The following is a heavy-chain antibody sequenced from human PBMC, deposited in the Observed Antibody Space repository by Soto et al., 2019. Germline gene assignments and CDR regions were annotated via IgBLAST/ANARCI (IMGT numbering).Heavy chain of an antibody. CDR2: FYPSGRT. D-gene: IGHD5-12*01. CDR1: GASISDYY. Sequence: SETLSLTCTVSGASISDYYWSWIRQSPGKGLDWIGYFYPSGRTDYNPSLKSRVTISVDTSKNQFSLELNSLTAADTAVYYCASWSWITHHHDVWGQGALVTVSS. V-gene: IGHV4-59*01. CDR3: ASWSWITHHHDV. J-gene: IGHJ4*02.